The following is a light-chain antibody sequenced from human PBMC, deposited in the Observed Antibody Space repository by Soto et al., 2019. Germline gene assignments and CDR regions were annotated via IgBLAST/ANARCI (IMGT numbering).Light chain of an antibody. CDR2: GAS. J-gene: IGKJ1*01. Sequence: EIVMTQSPATLSLSPGERAALSVSASQNVTSNLLVWYQQHPGQAPRLLIYGASSRATGIPDRFSGSGSGTDFTLTIRRLEPDDFAVYYCQKYGTFWTSGQGTKVDI. V-gene: IGKV3-20*01. CDR1: QNVTSNL. CDR3: QKYGTFWT.